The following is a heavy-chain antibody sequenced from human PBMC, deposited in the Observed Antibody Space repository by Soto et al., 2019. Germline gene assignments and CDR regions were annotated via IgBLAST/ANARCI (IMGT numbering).Heavy chain of an antibody. D-gene: IGHD4-17*01. J-gene: IGHJ4*02. Sequence: TSETLSLTCAVYGGSFSGYYWSWIRQPPGKGLEWIGEINHSGSTNYNPSLKSRVTISVDTSKNQFSLKLSSVTAADTAVYYCAREGYGRDPTLVYWGQGTLVTVSS. V-gene: IGHV4-34*01. CDR2: INHSGST. CDR1: GGSFSGYY. CDR3: AREGYGRDPTLVY.